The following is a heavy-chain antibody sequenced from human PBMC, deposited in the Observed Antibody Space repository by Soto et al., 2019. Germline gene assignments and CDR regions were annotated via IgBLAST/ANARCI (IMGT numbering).Heavy chain of an antibody. CDR1: GFTFSGYA. Sequence: GGSLRLSCAASGFTFSGYAMTWVRQAPGRGLEWVSSVSGSGANTYYADSVKGRFIISRDNSKNTVSLQMNSLRADDTAVYYCGKSPDFYYYGMDVWGQGTTVTVSS. CDR2: VSGSGANT. CDR3: GKSPDFYYYGMDV. V-gene: IGHV3-23*01. J-gene: IGHJ6*02.